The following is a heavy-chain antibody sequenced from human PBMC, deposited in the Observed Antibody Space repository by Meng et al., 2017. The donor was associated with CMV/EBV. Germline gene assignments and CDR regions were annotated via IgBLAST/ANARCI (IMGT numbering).Heavy chain of an antibody. D-gene: IGHD6-13*01. CDR2: ISSSSSYI. CDR1: GFTFSSYS. V-gene: IGHV3-21*01. CDR3: AREGYSGGLDY. Sequence: GESLKISCAASGFTFSSYSMNWVRQAPGKGLEWVSSISSSSSYIYYADPVKGRFTISRDNAKNSLYLQMNSLRAEDTAVYYCAREGYSGGLDYWGQGTLVTVSS. J-gene: IGHJ4*02.